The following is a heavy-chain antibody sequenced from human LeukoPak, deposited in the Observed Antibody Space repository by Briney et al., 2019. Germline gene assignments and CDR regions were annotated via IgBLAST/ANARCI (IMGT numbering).Heavy chain of an antibody. CDR3: ARSGSYYHYYYYMDV. CDR2: INPNSGGT. CDR1: GYTFTGYY. J-gene: IGHJ6*03. Sequence: GASVKVSCKASGYTFTGYYMHWVRQAPGQGLEWMGWINPNSGGTNYAQKFQGRVTMTRDTSISTAYMELSRLRSDDTAVYYYARSGSYYHYYYYMDVWGKGTTVTVSS. V-gene: IGHV1-2*02. D-gene: IGHD1-26*01.